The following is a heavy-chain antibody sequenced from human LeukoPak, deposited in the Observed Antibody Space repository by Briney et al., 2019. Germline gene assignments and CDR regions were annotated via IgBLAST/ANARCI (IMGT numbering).Heavy chain of an antibody. J-gene: IGHJ4*02. CDR2: ISYDGSNK. CDR3: ARSAVDTAMVTVY. D-gene: IGHD5-18*01. V-gene: IGHV3-30-3*01. CDR1: GFTFSSYA. Sequence: GRSLRLSCAASGFTFSSYAMHWVRQAPGKGLEWVAVISYDGSNKYYADSVKGRFTISRDNSKNTLYLQMNGLRAEDTAVYYCARSAVDTAMVTVYWGQGTLVTVSS.